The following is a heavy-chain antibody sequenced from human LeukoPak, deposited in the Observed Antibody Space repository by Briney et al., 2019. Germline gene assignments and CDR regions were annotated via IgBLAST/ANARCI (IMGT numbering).Heavy chain of an antibody. CDR2: INHSGST. Sequence: PSETLSLTCTVSGGSISSYYWSWIRQPPGKGLEWIGEINHSGSTNYNPSLKSRVTISVDTSKNQFSLKLSSVTAADTAVYYCARHKGHQDDSSGYYYYYYYMDVWGKGTTVTISS. CDR1: GGSISSYY. CDR3: ARHKGHQDDSSGYYYYYYYMDV. J-gene: IGHJ6*03. D-gene: IGHD3-22*01. V-gene: IGHV4-34*01.